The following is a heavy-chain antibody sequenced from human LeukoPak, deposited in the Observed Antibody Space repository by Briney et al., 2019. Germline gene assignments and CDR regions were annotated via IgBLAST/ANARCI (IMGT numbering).Heavy chain of an antibody. V-gene: IGHV3-23*01. CDR1: GFTFSSYA. Sequence: HPGGSLRLSCAASGFTFSSYAMSWVRQAPGKGLEWVSAISGSGGSTYYADSVKGRFTISRDNAKNSLYLQMNSLRAEDTAVYYCARNDLRSLYYYYGMDVWGQGTTVTVSS. D-gene: IGHD3-3*01. J-gene: IGHJ6*02. CDR2: ISGSGGST. CDR3: ARNDLRSLYYYYGMDV.